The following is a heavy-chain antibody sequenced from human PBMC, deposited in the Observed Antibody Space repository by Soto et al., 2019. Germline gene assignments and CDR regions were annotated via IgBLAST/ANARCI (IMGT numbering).Heavy chain of an antibody. CDR3: ARVMQPMGYGDYGDY. J-gene: IGHJ4*02. V-gene: IGHV3-48*01. D-gene: IGHD4-17*01. CDR1: GFTFSSYS. CDR2: ISSSSSTI. Sequence: EVQLVESGGGLVQPGGSLRLSCAASGFTFSSYSMNWVRQAPGKGLEWVSYISSSSSTIYYADSVKGRFTISRDNAKNSLYLQMNSLRAEDTAVYYCARVMQPMGYGDYGDYWGQGTLVTVSS.